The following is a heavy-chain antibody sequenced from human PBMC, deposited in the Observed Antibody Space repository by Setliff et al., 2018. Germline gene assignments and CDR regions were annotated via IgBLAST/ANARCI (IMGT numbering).Heavy chain of an antibody. V-gene: IGHV1-69*05. CDR2: TIPVFGTT. Sequence: ASVKVSCKASGGTFSSYGISWVRQAPGQGLEWMGGTIPVFGTTDYAQKFQGRVTIMTDESTSTAYMELSSLTSEDTAVYYCAREGVHTRSPTDYHYYMDVWGRGTTVTVSS. CDR1: GGTFSSYG. D-gene: IGHD1-26*01. CDR3: AREGVHTRSPTDYHYYMDV. J-gene: IGHJ6*03.